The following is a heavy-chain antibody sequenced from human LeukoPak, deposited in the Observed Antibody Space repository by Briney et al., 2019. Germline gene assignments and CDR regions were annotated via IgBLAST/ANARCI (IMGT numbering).Heavy chain of an antibody. CDR1: GFTFDNYG. CDR2: IYWNGGGT. J-gene: IGHJ4*02. D-gene: IGHD3-3*01. CDR3: ARDGRSGWYSDY. V-gene: IGHV3-20*04. Sequence: PGGSLRLACAASGFTFDNYGMRSVRQAPGKGLEWVSGIYWNGGGTGYADSVKGRFTSPIDNANNSLYRQMESLRAEDTAVYYCARDGRSGWYSDYWGQGTLVTVSS.